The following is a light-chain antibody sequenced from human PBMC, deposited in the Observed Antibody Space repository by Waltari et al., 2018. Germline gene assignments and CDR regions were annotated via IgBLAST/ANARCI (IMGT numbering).Light chain of an antibody. J-gene: IGLJ3*02. CDR2: KAN. V-gene: IGLV8-61*01. Sequence: QTVVTQEPSLSVSPGGTVTLTCALSSSSLSTTSYATWYHQTPGQAPRTLVYKANARSSGVPDRFSGSILGNTAALTITGAQADDESDDYCALYMGSGIWVFGGGTRLTVL. CDR3: ALYMGSGIWV. CDR1: SSSLSTTSY.